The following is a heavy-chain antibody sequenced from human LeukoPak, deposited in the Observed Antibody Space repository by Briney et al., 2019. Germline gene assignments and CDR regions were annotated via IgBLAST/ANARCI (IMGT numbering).Heavy chain of an antibody. J-gene: IGHJ4*02. Sequence: SETLSLTCAVYGGSFSGYYWSWIRQPPGKGLERIGEINHSGSTNYNPSLKSRVTISVDTSKNQFSLKLSSVTAADTAVYYCARRARGSGSYLRPYYFDYWGQGTLVTVSS. V-gene: IGHV4-34*01. CDR3: ARRARGSGSYLRPYYFDY. CDR1: GGSFSGYY. D-gene: IGHD1-26*01. CDR2: INHSGST.